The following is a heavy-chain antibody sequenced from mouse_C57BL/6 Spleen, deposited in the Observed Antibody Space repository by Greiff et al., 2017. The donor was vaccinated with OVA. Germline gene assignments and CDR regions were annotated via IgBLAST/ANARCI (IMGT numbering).Heavy chain of an antibody. J-gene: IGHJ2*01. CDR2: IYPGSGNT. CDR1: GYTFTDYY. V-gene: IGHV1-76*01. CDR3: ARGDDYDGGGFDY. D-gene: IGHD2-4*01. Sequence: QVQLQQSGAELVRPGASVKLSCKASGYTFTDYYINWVKQRPGQGLEWIARIYPGSGNTYYNEKFKGKATLTAEKSSSTAYMQLSSLTSEDSAVYFCARGDDYDGGGFDYWGQGTTLTVSS.